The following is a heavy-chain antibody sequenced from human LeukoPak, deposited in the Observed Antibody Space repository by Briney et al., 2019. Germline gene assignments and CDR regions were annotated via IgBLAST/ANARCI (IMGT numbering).Heavy chain of an antibody. J-gene: IGHJ4*02. D-gene: IGHD5-24*01. V-gene: IGHV4-4*07. Sequence: PSETLSLTCSVSGGSISNYYWSWIRQPAGKGLEWIGRIYTSGSTNYNPSLKSRVTMSVDTSKNQFSLRLSSVTAADTAVYYCARSPRDENLLDYWGQGTLVTVSS. CDR1: GGSISNYY. CDR3: ARSPRDENLLDY. CDR2: IYTSGST.